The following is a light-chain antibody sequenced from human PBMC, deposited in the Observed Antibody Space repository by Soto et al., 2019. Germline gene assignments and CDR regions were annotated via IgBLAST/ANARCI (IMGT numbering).Light chain of an antibody. CDR3: QQHHNGPPRYT. Sequence: EIVMTQSPATLSVSPGERATLSCRASQSVSSNLAWYQQKPGQAPRLLIYGASKRATDIPARFSGSGSGTEFTLIISSLHSDDFAVYYCQQHHNGPPRYTFGQGTKLEIK. J-gene: IGKJ2*01. V-gene: IGKV3-15*01. CDR1: QSVSSN. CDR2: GAS.